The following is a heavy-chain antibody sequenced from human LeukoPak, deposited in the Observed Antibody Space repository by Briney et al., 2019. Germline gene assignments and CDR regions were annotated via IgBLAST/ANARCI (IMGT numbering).Heavy chain of an antibody. CDR3: ARDRKGWIQIDY. D-gene: IGHD5-18*01. Sequence: SQTLSLTCTVSGDSISSGGYYWSWIRRHPGKGLEWIGFIFDGGNTYYNPSLKSRVTISVDTSKNQLSLNLTSVTAADTAVYYCARDRKGWIQIDYWGQGTLVTVSS. CDR1: GDSISSGGYY. V-gene: IGHV4-31*03. J-gene: IGHJ4*02. CDR2: IFDGGNT.